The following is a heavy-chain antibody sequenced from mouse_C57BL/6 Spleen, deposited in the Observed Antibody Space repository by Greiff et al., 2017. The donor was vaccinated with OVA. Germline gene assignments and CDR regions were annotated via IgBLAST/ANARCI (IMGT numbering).Heavy chain of an antibody. V-gene: IGHV1-53*01. CDR2: INPSNGGT. D-gene: IGHD2-9*01. J-gene: IGHJ3*01. Sequence: VQLQQPGTELVKPGASVKLSCKASGYTFTSYWMHWVKQRPGQGLEWIGNINPSNGGTNYNEKFKSKATLTVDKSSSTTYMELRSLKSEDSAVYSPTYYGYDPFAYWGQGTLVTVSA. CDR1: GYTFTSYW. CDR3: TYYGYDPFAY.